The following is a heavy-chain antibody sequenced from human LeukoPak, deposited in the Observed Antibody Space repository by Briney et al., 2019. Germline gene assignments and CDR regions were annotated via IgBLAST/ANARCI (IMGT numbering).Heavy chain of an antibody. CDR1: GFTFSSYE. J-gene: IGHJ4*02. CDR2: ISSSGSSI. V-gene: IGHV3-48*03. D-gene: IGHD1-26*01. CDR3: ARDIGGIFDS. Sequence: GGSLRLSCAASGFTFSSYEMNWVRQAPGKGLEWVSYISSSGSSIYYADSVKGRFTISRDSSKNTLYLQMNSLRAEDTAVFYRARDIGGIFDSWGQGTLVTVSS.